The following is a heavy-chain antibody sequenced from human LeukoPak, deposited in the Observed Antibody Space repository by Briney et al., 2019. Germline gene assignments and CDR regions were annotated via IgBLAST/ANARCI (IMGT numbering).Heavy chain of an antibody. CDR2: IFYIGST. J-gene: IGHJ5*02. Sequence: SETLSLTCTVSGGSISSTTHYWGWIRQPPGKGLEWVGSIFYIGSTSDSPSLKSRVTISVDTSKNQFSLKLTSVTAADTAVYCCARHGPGCSSTSCYGWFDPWGQGTLVTVSS. CDR1: GGSISSTTHY. D-gene: IGHD2-2*01. V-gene: IGHV4-39*01. CDR3: ARHGPGCSSTSCYGWFDP.